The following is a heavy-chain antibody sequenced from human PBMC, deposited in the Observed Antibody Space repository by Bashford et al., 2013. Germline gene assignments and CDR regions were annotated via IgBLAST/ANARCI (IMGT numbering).Heavy chain of an antibody. Sequence: ASVKVSCKASGYTFTDYYMNWVRQAPGQGLEWMGWINPNSGGTNYAQKFQGWVTMTRDTSISTVYMELSRLRSDDTAVYYCGRGMVEHGYNQDYYYGMDVWGQGTTVTVSS. CDR3: GRGMVEHGYNQDYYYGMDV. CDR2: INPNSGGT. V-gene: IGHV1-2*04. J-gene: IGHJ6*02. CDR1: GYTFTDYY. D-gene: IGHD5-24*01.